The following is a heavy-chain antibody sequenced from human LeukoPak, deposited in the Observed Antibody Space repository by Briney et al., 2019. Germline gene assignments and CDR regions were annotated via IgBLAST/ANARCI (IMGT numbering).Heavy chain of an antibody. D-gene: IGHD1-26*01. J-gene: IGHJ3*02. CDR1: GGSVRSGSYY. V-gene: IGHV4-61*03. CDR2: IYYSGRT. CDR3: ARSALGRDAFDI. Sequence: SETLSLTCTVSGGSVRSGSYYGNWIRQPPEKGLEWIGYIYYSGRTDYNPSLKSRVTISVDTSKNLFSLKLSSVTAADTAVYYCARSALGRDAFDIWGQGTMVTVSS.